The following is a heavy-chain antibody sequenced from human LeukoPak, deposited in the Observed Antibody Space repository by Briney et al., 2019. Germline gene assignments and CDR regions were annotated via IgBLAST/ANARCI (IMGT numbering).Heavy chain of an antibody. J-gene: IGHJ1*01. CDR1: GFTFSSYS. Sequence: GGSLRLSCAASGFTFSSYSMNWVRQAPGKGLEWVAFIRYGGSNKYYADSVKGRFTISRDNSKNTLYLQMNSLRAEDTALYYCAKDHRGGWIVAATFFQHWGQGTLVTVSS. CDR2: IRYGGSNK. D-gene: IGHD6-13*01. V-gene: IGHV3-30*02. CDR3: AKDHRGGWIVAATFFQH.